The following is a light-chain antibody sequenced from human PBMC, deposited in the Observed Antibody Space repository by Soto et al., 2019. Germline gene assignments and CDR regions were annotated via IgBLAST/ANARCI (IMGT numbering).Light chain of an antibody. J-gene: IGKJ2*01. CDR2: DAS. CDR3: QQYDNLPYT. V-gene: IGKV1-33*01. CDR1: QDISDY. Sequence: DIQMTQSPSSLSVSVGDRVTITCQASQDISDYLNWYQHKPGKAPKLLIYDASHLQTGVPSRFSGSGSGTDFTFTITALQPEDVATYFCQQYDNLPYTFGQGTKL.